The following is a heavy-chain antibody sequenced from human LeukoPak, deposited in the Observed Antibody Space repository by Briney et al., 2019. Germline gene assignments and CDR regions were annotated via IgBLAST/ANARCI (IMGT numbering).Heavy chain of an antibody. CDR1: GFTFSSYA. D-gene: IGHD5-18*01. Sequence: PGGSLRLSCAASGFTFSSYAMSWVRQAPGKGLEWVSGISDSGDITYYADSVKGRFTISRDNSKNTLYVQMNSLRVEDTAVYYCARDRNTARSDYWGQGTLVTVSS. J-gene: IGHJ4*02. V-gene: IGHV3-23*01. CDR3: ARDRNTARSDY. CDR2: ISDSGDIT.